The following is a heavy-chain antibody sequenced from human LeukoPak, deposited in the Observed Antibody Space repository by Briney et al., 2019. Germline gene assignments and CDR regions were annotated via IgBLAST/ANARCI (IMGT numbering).Heavy chain of an antibody. D-gene: IGHD1-26*01. Sequence: SVKVSCKASARTFSSYAISWVRQAPGQGLEWMGRIIPILGIANYAQKFQGRVTITADESTSTAYMELSSLRSEDTAVYYCARARLGSYGAIDYWGQGTLVTVSS. CDR3: ARARLGSYGAIDY. J-gene: IGHJ4*02. V-gene: IGHV1-69*04. CDR1: ARTFSSYA. CDR2: IIPILGIA.